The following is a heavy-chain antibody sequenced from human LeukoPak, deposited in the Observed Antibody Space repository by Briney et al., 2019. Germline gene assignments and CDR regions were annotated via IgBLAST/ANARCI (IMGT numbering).Heavy chain of an antibody. CDR3: ARHEYSSSWYYYYYYYGMDV. D-gene: IGHD6-13*01. CDR1: GGSISSNSYY. J-gene: IGHJ6*02. V-gene: IGHV4-39*01. Sequence: PSETLSLTCTVSGGSISSNSYYWGWIRQPPGKGLEWIGSIYYSGSTYYNPSLKSRVTISVDTSKNQFSLKLSSVTAADTAVYYCARHEYSSSWYYYYYYYGMDVWGQGTTVTVSS. CDR2: IYYSGST.